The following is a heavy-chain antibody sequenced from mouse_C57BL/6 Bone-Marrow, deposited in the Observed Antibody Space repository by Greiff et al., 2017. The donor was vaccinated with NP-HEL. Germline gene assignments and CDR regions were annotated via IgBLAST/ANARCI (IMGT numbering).Heavy chain of an antibody. J-gene: IGHJ3*01. CDR2: IDPSDSYT. V-gene: IGHV1-59*01. CDR3: ARGFPAWFAY. CDR1: GYTFTSYW. Sequence: QVQLKQPGAELVRPGTSVKLSCKASGYTFTSYWMHWVKQRPGQGLEWIGVIDPSDSYTNYNQKFKGKATLTVDTSSSTAYMQLSSLTSEDSAVYYCARGFPAWFAYWGQGTLVTVSA.